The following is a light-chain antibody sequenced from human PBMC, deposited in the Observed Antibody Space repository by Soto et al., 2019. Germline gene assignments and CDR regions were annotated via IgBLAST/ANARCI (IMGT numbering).Light chain of an antibody. CDR3: HQYNTYNPWM. J-gene: IGKJ1*01. CDR2: DAS. Sequence: DIQMTQSPPTLSASVGDRVTLTCRASQSISGWLAWYQQKPGQAPKLLIYDASTLESGVPSRFSGSGSGTEFTLTISSLQPEDFATYYCHQYNTYNPWMFGQGTKVDIK. V-gene: IGKV1-5*01. CDR1: QSISGW.